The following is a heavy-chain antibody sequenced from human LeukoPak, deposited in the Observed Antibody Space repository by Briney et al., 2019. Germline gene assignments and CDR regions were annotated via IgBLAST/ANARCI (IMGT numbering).Heavy chain of an antibody. V-gene: IGHV3-15*01. CDR2: IKSKTDGGTT. Sequence: GGSLRLSCAASGFTFSNAWMSWVRQAPGKGLEWVGRIKSKTDGGTTDYAAPVEGRFSISRDDSKNTMSLQMNSLETEDTAVYYCTTGQWYWYFDLWGRGTRVTDSS. J-gene: IGHJ2*01. D-gene: IGHD6-19*01. CDR3: TTGQWYWYFDL. CDR1: GFTFSNAW.